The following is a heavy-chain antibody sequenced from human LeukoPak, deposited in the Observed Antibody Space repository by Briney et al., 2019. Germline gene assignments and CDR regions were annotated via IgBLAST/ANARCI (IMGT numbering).Heavy chain of an antibody. CDR2: IYYSGNT. CDR1: GGSISSSSYY. D-gene: IGHD3-10*01. CDR3: ARLRYYYGSGRRNEFDP. V-gene: IGHV4-39*07. Sequence: SETLPLTCTVSGGSISSSSYYWGWIRQPPGKGLEWIGSIYYSGNTYYNPSLKSRVTISVATSKNQFSLKLSSVTAADTAVYYCARLRYYYGSGRRNEFDPWGQGTLVTVSS. J-gene: IGHJ5*02.